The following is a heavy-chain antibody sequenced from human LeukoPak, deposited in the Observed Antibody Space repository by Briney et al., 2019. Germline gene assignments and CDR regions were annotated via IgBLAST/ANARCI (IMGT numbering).Heavy chain of an antibody. CDR2: ITWNSGSV. CDR3: AKGLGVASLIVDALDM. D-gene: IGHD3/OR15-3a*01. J-gene: IGHJ3*02. CDR1: GFTFHDYA. Sequence: SGGSLRLSYAAPGFTFHDYAMHWVRQVPGKGLEWVSGITWNSGSVLYADSVRGRFTISRDNAKNSLYLQMNSLRPEDMAFYYCAKGLGVASLIVDALDMWGQGTMVTV. V-gene: IGHV3-9*03.